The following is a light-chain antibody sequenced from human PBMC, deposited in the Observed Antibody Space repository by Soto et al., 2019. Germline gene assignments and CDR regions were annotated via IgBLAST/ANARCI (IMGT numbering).Light chain of an antibody. CDR1: QSVSNNY. J-gene: IGKJ4*01. V-gene: IGKV3-20*01. CDR3: QQYGSSLGVT. CDR2: GAS. Sequence: EIVLTQSPGTLSLSPGERATLSCRASQSVSNNYLAWYQQKPGQAPRLLIYGASTRATGVPDRFSGSGSGTDFTLTISRLEPEDFAVYHCQQYGSSLGVTFGGGTKVDIK.